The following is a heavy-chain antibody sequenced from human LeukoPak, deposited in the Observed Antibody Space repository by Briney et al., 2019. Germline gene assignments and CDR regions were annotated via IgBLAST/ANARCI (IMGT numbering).Heavy chain of an antibody. Sequence: KPSETLSLTCAVYGGSFSGYYWSWIRQPPGKGLEWIGEVNHSGSTNYNPSLKSRVTISVDTSKNQFSLKLSSVTAADTAVYYCAREGLWVVRPVDYWGQGTLVTVSS. J-gene: IGHJ4*02. CDR1: GGSFSGYY. V-gene: IGHV4-34*01. CDR2: VNHSGST. CDR3: AREGLWVVRPVDY. D-gene: IGHD3-10*01.